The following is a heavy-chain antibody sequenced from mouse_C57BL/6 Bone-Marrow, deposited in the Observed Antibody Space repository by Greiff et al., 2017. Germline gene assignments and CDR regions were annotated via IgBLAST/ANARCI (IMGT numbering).Heavy chain of an antibody. D-gene: IGHD1-1*01. Sequence: VQLQQSGAELVKPGASVKLSCKASGYTFTEYTIHWVKQRSGQGLEWIGWFYPGSGSIKYNEKFKDKATLTADKSSSTVYMELSRLTSEDSAVYFWARHEKLLRKGLVWFAYWGQGTLVTVSA. CDR2: FYPGSGSI. V-gene: IGHV1-62-2*01. CDR1: GYTFTEYT. CDR3: ARHEKLLRKGLVWFAY. J-gene: IGHJ3*01.